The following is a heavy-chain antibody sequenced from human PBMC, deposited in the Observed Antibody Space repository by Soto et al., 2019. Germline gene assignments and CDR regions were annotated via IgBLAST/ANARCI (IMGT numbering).Heavy chain of an antibody. CDR1: GGSISSSSYY. V-gene: IGHV4-39*01. CDR2: IYYSGST. D-gene: IGHD3-10*01. J-gene: IGHJ6*03. CDR3: ARMVRGGAATYYYYYYMDV. Sequence: QLQLQESGPGLVKPSETLSLTCTVSGGSISSSSYYWGWIRQPPGKGLEWIGSIYYSGSTYYNPSLKSRVTISVDTSKNQFSLKLSSGTAADTAVYYCARMVRGGAATYYYYYYMDVWGKGTTVTVSS.